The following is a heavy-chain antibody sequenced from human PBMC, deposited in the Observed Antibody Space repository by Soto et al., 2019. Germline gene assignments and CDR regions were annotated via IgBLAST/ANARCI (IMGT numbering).Heavy chain of an antibody. CDR3: ARGANGVRYLGYGMDV. D-gene: IGHD2-8*01. CDR2: IKQDGSEK. V-gene: IGHV3-7*01. CDR1: GFTFSTYW. Sequence: EVQLVESGGGLVQPGGSLRLSCAASGFTFSTYWMSWVRQAPGKGLEWVANIKQDGSEKYYVDSVKGRFTISRDNAKNSLYLQMNSLRTEDTAVYYCARGANGVRYLGYGMDVWGQGATVTVSS. J-gene: IGHJ6*02.